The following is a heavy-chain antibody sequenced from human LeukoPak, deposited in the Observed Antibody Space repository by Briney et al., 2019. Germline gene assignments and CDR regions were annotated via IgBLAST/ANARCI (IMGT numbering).Heavy chain of an antibody. J-gene: IGHJ4*02. CDR1: GYTFTGYY. D-gene: IGHD2-2*01. Sequence: GASVKVSCKASGYTFTGYYMHWVRQAPGQGLEWMGWINPNSGGTNYAQKFQGRVTMTGDTSISTAYMELSRLRSDDTAVYYCARIPIVVVPAGDYWGQGTLVTVSS. CDR3: ARIPIVVVPAGDY. V-gene: IGHV1-2*02. CDR2: INPNSGGT.